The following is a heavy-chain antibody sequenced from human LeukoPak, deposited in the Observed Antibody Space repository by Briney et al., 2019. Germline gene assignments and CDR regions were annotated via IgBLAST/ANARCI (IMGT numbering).Heavy chain of an antibody. CDR3: ARGNIPGSYYYYGMDV. CDR2: ISSSSSYI. CDR1: GFTFSSYS. Sequence: GGSLRLSCAASGFTFSSYSMNWVRQAPGKGLEWVSSISSSSSYIYYADSVKGRFTISRDNAKNSLYLQTNSLRAEDTAVYYCARGNIPGSYYYYGMDVWGQGTTVTVSS. D-gene: IGHD2-2*01. J-gene: IGHJ6*02. V-gene: IGHV3-21*01.